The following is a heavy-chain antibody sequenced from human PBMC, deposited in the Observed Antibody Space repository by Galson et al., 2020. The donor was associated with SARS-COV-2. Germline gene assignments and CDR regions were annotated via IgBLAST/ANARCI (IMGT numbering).Heavy chain of an antibody. CDR2: ISYDGSNV. D-gene: IGHD2-2*01. CDR1: GFTFSSFA. V-gene: IGHV3-30*18. CDR3: VKNALVASSRASDWLES. Sequence: GGSLRLSCAASGFTFSSFAMHWVRQLPGKGLEWVSIISYDGSNVDYGDSVKGRFTISRDNSKKTLYLQMDSLRPEDTAVYYCVKNALVASSRASDWLESSGQGTLGAVTS. J-gene: IGHJ5*01.